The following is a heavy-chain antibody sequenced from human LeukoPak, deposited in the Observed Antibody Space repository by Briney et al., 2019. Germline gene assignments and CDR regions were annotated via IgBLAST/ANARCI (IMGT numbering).Heavy chain of an antibody. CDR3: SKDGDGYDILTGYYTGGYYYGMDV. D-gene: IGHD3-9*01. Sequence: ASVKVSCKVSGYTLTELSMHWVRQAPGKGLEWMGGFDPEDGETIYAQKFQGRVTMTEDTSTDTAYMELSSLRAEDTAVYYCSKDGDGYDILTGYYTGGYYYGMDVWGQGTTVTVSS. J-gene: IGHJ6*02. CDR2: FDPEDGET. V-gene: IGHV1-24*01. CDR1: GYTLTELS.